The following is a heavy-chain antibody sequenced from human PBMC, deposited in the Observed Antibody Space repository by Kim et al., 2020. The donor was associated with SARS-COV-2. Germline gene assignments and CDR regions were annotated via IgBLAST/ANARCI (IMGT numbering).Heavy chain of an antibody. Sequence: SETLSLTCAVYGGSFSGYYWSWIRQPPGKGLEWIGEINHSGSTNYNPSLKSRVTISVDTSKNQFSLKLSSVTAADTAVYYCARWGSGWLNGMDVWGQGTTVTVSS. CDR2: INHSGST. CDR3: ARWGSGWLNGMDV. D-gene: IGHD6-19*01. V-gene: IGHV4-34*01. CDR1: GGSFSGYY. J-gene: IGHJ6*02.